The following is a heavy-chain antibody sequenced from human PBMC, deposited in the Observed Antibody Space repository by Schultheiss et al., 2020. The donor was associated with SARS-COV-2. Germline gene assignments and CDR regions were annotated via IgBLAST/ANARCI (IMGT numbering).Heavy chain of an antibody. V-gene: IGHV4-59*12. D-gene: IGHD3-16*01. CDR1: GGSISSYY. Sequence: SETLSLTCTVSGGSISSYYWSWIRQPPGKGLEWIGYIYHSGSTYYNPSLKSRVTISVDTSKNQFSLKLNSVTAADTAVYYCARAQRDHTLRGGNWYFDLWGRGTLVTVSS. CDR3: ARAQRDHTLRGGNWYFDL. CDR2: IYHSGST. J-gene: IGHJ2*01.